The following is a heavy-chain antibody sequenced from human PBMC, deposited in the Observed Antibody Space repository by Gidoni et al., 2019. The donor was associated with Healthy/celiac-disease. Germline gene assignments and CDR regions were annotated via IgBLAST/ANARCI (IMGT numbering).Heavy chain of an antibody. J-gene: IGHJ4*02. Sequence: QVQLVESGGGVVQPGRSLRLSCAASGFTFSSYGMHWVRQAPGKGLEGVAVISYDGSNKYYADSVKGRFTISRDNSKNTLYLQMNSLRAEDTAVYYCAKARASYDKSGYDYWGQGTLVTVSS. CDR3: AKARASYDKSGYDY. D-gene: IGHD5-12*01. CDR1: GFTFSSYG. CDR2: ISYDGSNK. V-gene: IGHV3-30*18.